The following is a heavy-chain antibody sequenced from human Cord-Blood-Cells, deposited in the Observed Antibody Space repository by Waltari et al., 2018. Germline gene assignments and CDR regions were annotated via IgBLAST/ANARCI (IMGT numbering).Heavy chain of an antibody. Sequence: QVTLKESGPALVKPTPTLTLTCTFSGFSLSTSGMRVRWIRQPPGKALEWLARIDWDDDKFYSTSLKTRLTISKDTSKNQVVLTMTNMDPVDTATYYCARILTGGAYDIWGQGTMVTVSS. CDR1: GFSLSTSGMR. CDR2: IDWDDDK. J-gene: IGHJ3*02. CDR3: ARILTGGAYDI. D-gene: IGHD7-27*01. V-gene: IGHV2-70*04.